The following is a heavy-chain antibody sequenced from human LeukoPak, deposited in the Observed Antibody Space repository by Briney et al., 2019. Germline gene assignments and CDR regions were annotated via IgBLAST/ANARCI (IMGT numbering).Heavy chain of an antibody. J-gene: IGHJ4*02. CDR1: GYTFTNYG. V-gene: IGHV1-2*02. CDR2: INVKSGGT. D-gene: IGHD6-13*01. Sequence: ASVKVSCKASGYTFTNYGISWVRQAPGQGLEWMGWINVKSGGTNYAQKFQGRVTMARDTSISTGYMELSRLTSDDTALYYCARSIGPAAEDCWGQGTLVTVSS. CDR3: ARSIGPAAEDC.